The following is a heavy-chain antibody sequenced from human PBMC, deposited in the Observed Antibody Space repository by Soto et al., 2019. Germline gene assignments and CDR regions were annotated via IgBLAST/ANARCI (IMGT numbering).Heavy chain of an antibody. CDR2: IYYSGST. Sequence: SETLSLTCTVSGGSISSGGYYWSWIRQHPGKGLEWIGYIYYSGSTYYNPSLKSRVTISVDTSKNQFSLKLSSVTAADTAVYYCARDLYGGTHFDYWGQGTLVTVSS. CDR1: GGSISSGGYY. J-gene: IGHJ4*02. V-gene: IGHV4-31*03. D-gene: IGHD2-15*01. CDR3: ARDLYGGTHFDY.